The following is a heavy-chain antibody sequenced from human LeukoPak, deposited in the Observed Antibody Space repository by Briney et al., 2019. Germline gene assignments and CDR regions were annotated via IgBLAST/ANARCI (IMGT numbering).Heavy chain of an antibody. D-gene: IGHD6-13*01. CDR1: GFTVSSNY. CDR2: IYSGGST. CDR3: ARDRRYSINSNYYYGMDV. J-gene: IGHJ6*02. V-gene: IGHV3-66*01. Sequence: PGGSLRLSCAASGFTVSSNYMSWVRQAPGKGLEWVSVIYSGGSTYYADSVKGRFTISRDNSKNTLYLQMNSLRAEDTAVYYCARDRRYSINSNYYYGMDVWGQGTTVTVSS.